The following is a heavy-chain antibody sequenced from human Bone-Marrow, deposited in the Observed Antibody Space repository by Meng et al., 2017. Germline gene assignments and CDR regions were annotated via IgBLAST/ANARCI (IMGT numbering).Heavy chain of an antibody. CDR3: AGGWFGELLYY. J-gene: IGHJ4*02. CDR2: ISSSSSYI. V-gene: IGHV3-21*01. CDR1: GFTFDDYA. D-gene: IGHD3-10*01. Sequence: GESLKISCAASGFTFDDYAMHWVRQAPGKGLEWVSSISSSSSYIYYADSVKGRFTIARDNAKNSLYLQMNSLRAEDTAVYYCAGGWFGELLYYWGQGTLVTVSS.